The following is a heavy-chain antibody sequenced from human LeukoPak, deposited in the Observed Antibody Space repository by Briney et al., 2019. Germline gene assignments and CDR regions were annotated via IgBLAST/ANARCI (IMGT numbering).Heavy chain of an antibody. CDR3: ARDVDSSGWYGTFDY. Sequence: GGSLRLSCAASGFTFSSYSMSWVRQAPGKGLEWFSSISSSSSYTNYAHSVKGRFTISRDTAKNSPYLQMNSLRAEDTAVYYCARDVDSSGWYGTFDYWGQGTLVTVSS. J-gene: IGHJ4*02. V-gene: IGHV3-21*01. CDR2: ISSSSSYT. CDR1: GFTFSSYS. D-gene: IGHD6-19*01.